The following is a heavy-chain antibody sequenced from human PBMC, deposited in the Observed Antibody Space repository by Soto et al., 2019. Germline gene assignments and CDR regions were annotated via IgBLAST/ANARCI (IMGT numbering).Heavy chain of an antibody. CDR3: AKDGSGSYYTPGYYFDY. J-gene: IGHJ4*02. CDR1: GFTFSSYA. V-gene: IGHV3-23*01. CDR2: ISGSGGST. Sequence: EVQLLESGGGLVQPGGSLRLSCAASGFTFSSYAMSWVRQAPGKGLEWVSAISGSGGSTYYADSVKGRFTISRDNSKNTLYLQMNSRRAEDTAVYYCAKDGSGSYYTPGYYFDYWGQGTLVTVSS. D-gene: IGHD3-10*01.